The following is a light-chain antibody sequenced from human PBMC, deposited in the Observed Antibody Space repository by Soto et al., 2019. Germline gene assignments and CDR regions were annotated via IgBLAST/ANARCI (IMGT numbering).Light chain of an antibody. Sequence: DIQMTQSPSTLSASVGDRVTITCRASQSISSWLAWYQQKPGKAPKLLIYDASTLESGAPSRFSGSGSGTELTLTINSLQPDDFATYYCQQYNSYTWTFGQGTKVDVK. CDR2: DAS. CDR3: QQYNSYTWT. CDR1: QSISSW. J-gene: IGKJ1*01. V-gene: IGKV1-5*01.